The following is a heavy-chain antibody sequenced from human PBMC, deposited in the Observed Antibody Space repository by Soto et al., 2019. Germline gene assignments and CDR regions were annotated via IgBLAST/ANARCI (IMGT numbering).Heavy chain of an antibody. D-gene: IGHD2-8*01. J-gene: IGHJ5*02. CDR3: ARRKQEMMYVGWFDP. Sequence: QVQLQESGPGLVKPSETLSLTCAVSGDSISSRNWWSWVRQTPGKGLEYIGEIHHSGSTNYNPSLKSRVTMSVDKSKNQSSLNLNSVTAADTAIYYCARRKQEMMYVGWFDPWGQGTLVTVSS. V-gene: IGHV4-4*02. CDR2: IHHSGST. CDR1: GDSISSRNW.